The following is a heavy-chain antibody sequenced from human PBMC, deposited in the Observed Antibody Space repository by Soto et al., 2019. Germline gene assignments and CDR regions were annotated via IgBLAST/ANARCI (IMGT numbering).Heavy chain of an antibody. CDR1: GFTFSSYG. CDR3: AKPPEGGDSSGYYYTHYYYYGMDV. CDR2: ISYDGSNK. Sequence: GGSLRLSCAASGFTFSSYGMHWVRQAPGKGLEWVAVISYDGSNKYYADSVKGRFTISRDNSKNTLYLQMNSLRAEDTAVYYCAKPPEGGDSSGYYYTHYYYYGMDVWGQGTTVTVSS. D-gene: IGHD3-22*01. V-gene: IGHV3-30*18. J-gene: IGHJ6*02.